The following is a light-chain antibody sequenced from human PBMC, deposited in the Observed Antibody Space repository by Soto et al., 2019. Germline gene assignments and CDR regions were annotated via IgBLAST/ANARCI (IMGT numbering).Light chain of an antibody. V-gene: IGKV1-5*01. Sequence: GDRATITCRASKSISRGLXXYXXKXGXXXKXXXYDASSLESGVPSRFSGSGYGTEFTLTISSLQPDDFATYYCQQYSTYSRAFGQGNKVDIK. CDR3: QQYSTYSRA. CDR1: KSISRG. J-gene: IGKJ1*01. CDR2: DAS.